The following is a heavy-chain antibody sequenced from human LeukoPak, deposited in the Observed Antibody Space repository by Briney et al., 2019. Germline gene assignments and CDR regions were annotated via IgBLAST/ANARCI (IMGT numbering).Heavy chain of an antibody. D-gene: IGHD1-7*01. V-gene: IGHV3-23*01. CDR1: GFAFSSYA. CDR2: IRGSEGNT. Sequence: GGSLRLSCAASGFAFSSYAMSWVRQAPGKGLEWASTIRGSEGNTYYTDSVKGRFTISRDNAKNTLYLQMNSLRAEDTAVYYCATAGNYRFDYWGQGTLVTVSS. J-gene: IGHJ4*02. CDR3: ATAGNYRFDY.